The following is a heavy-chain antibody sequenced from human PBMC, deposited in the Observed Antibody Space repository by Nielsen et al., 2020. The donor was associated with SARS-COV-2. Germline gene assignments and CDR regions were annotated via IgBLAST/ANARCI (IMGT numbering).Heavy chain of an antibody. J-gene: IGHJ4*02. CDR3: AKDRSNTAMVDYFDY. CDR1: GFTFSSYS. CDR2: ISSSSSYI. V-gene: IGHV3-21*04. Sequence: GESLKISCAASGFTFSSYSMNWVRQAPGKGLEWVSSISSSSSYIYYADSVKGRFTISRDNAKNSLYLQMNSLRAEDTALYYCAKDRSNTAMVDYFDYWGQGTLVTVSS. D-gene: IGHD5-18*01.